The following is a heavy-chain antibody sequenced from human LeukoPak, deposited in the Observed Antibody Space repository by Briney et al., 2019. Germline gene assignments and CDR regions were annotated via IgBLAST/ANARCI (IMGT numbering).Heavy chain of an antibody. Sequence: PSETLSLTCTVSGGSISSYYWSWIRQPPGKGLDWIGYIYYSGSTNYNPSLKSRVTISVDTSKNQFSLKLSSVTAADTAVYYCARVRFSGSYGNYFDYWGQGALVTVSS. D-gene: IGHD1-26*01. CDR1: GGSISSYY. CDR2: IYYSGST. CDR3: ARVRFSGSYGNYFDY. V-gene: IGHV4-59*01. J-gene: IGHJ4*02.